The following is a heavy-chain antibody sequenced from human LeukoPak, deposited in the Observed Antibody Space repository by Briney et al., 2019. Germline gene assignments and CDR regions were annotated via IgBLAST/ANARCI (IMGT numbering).Heavy chain of an antibody. Sequence: ASVKVSCKASGYTFTNYGVSWVRQAPGQGLEWMGWISAYNGNTNYAQYLQGRVTMTTDASTSTAYMELRSLRSDDTAVYYCARISYSSGYATFDYWGQGTLVTVSS. V-gene: IGHV1-18*01. J-gene: IGHJ4*02. CDR2: ISAYNGNT. CDR3: ARISYSSGYATFDY. CDR1: GYTFTNYG. D-gene: IGHD3-22*01.